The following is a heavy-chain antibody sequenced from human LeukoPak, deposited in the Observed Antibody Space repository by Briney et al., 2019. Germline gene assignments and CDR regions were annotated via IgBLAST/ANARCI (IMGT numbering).Heavy chain of an antibody. V-gene: IGHV4-34*01. CDR3: ARGDLRYHDSSGLQY. CDR1: GGSFSGYY. D-gene: IGHD3-22*01. J-gene: IGHJ4*02. Sequence: SETLSLTCAVYGGSFSGYYWSWIRQPPGKGLEWIGEINHSGSTNYNPSLKSRVTISVDTSKNQFSLKLSSVTAADTAVYYCARGDLRYHDSSGLQYWGQGTLVTVSS. CDR2: INHSGST.